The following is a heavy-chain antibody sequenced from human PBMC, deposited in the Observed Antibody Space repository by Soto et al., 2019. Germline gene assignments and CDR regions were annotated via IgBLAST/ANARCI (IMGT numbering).Heavy chain of an antibody. CDR3: ARTYYYRSGTYFAWFDP. V-gene: IGHV4-34*01. J-gene: IGHJ5*02. CDR2: IKHSGGT. Sequence: SETLSLTCDVYGGSFSGYYWSWIRQSPGKGLEWIGQIKHSGGTNYNPLLKSRVTISVDTPRNQFSLKLSSVTAADTAVYFRARTYYYRSGTYFAWFDPWGQGTLVTVSS. CDR1: GGSFSGYY. D-gene: IGHD3-10*01.